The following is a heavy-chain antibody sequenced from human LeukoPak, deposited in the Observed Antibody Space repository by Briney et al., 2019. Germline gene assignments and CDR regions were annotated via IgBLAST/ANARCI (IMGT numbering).Heavy chain of an antibody. V-gene: IGHV3-48*04. D-gene: IGHD6-13*01. CDR3: ASTRGRSWYRSFGY. J-gene: IGHJ4*02. Sequence: PGRSLRHSCATSGFTVSCDGMNWGRQAQGKGLEWVSYISSSSSTIYYADSVKGRFTISRDNAKNSLYLQMNSLRAEDTAVYYCASTRGRSWYRSFGYWGQGTLVTVSS. CDR1: GFTVSCDG. CDR2: ISSSSSTI.